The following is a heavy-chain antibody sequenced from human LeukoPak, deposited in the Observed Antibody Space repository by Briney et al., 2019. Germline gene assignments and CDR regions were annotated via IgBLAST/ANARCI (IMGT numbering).Heavy chain of an antibody. CDR3: ARVVQDFWEVRDPHRYFDY. Sequence: SETLSLTCTVSGGSISSYYWSWIRQPPGKGLEWIGYIYYSGSTSYNPSLKSRVTISVDTSKNQFSLKLSSVTAADTAVYYCARVVQDFWEVRDPHRYFDYWGQGTLVTVSS. J-gene: IGHJ4*02. CDR1: GGSISSYY. V-gene: IGHV4-59*01. D-gene: IGHD3-3*01. CDR2: IYYSGST.